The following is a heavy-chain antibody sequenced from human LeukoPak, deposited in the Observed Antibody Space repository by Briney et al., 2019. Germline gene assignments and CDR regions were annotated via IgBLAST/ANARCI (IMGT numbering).Heavy chain of an antibody. CDR2: INHSGST. CDR1: GGSFSGYY. CDR3: ARLPAWAARYGMDV. Sequence: SETLPLTCAVYGGSFSGYYWSWIRQPPGKGLEWIGEINHSGSTNYNPSLKSRVTISVDTSKNQFSLKLSSVTAADTAVYYCARLPAWAARYGMDVWGQGTTVTVSS. V-gene: IGHV4-34*01. J-gene: IGHJ6*02. D-gene: IGHD6-6*01.